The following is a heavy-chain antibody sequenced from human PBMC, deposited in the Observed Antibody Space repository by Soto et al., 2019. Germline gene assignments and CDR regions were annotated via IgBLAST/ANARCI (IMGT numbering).Heavy chain of an antibody. J-gene: IGHJ4*02. CDR1: GGSVGSGSKY. D-gene: IGHD3-3*01. CDR3: ARGLPIFGVVTSPYYFDY. CDR2: IYYSGST. V-gene: IGHV4-61*01. Sequence: QVQLQESGPGLVKPSETLSLTCTVSGGSVGSGSKYWSWIRQPPGKGLEWIGFIYYSGSTNYNPSLKSRVPISADTSKNQFSLKLRSVTAADTAVYYCARGLPIFGVVTSPYYFDYWGQGTLVTVSS.